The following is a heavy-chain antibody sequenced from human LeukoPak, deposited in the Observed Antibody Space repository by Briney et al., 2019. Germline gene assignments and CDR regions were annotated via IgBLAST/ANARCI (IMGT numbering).Heavy chain of an antibody. CDR2: ISYDGSNK. D-gene: IGHD3-10*01. CDR3: AKESSPFYGSASYDAFDI. V-gene: IGHV3-30*18. Sequence: RSLRLSCAASGFTFSSYGMHWVRQAPGKGLEWVAVISYDGSNKYYADSVKGRFTISRDNSKNTLYLQMNSLRAEDTAVYYCAKESSPFYGSASYDAFDIWGQGTMVTVSS. CDR1: GFTFSSYG. J-gene: IGHJ3*02.